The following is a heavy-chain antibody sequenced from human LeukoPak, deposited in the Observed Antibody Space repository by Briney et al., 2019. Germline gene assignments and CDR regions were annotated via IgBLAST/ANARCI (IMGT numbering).Heavy chain of an antibody. CDR3: VVVVEPPDSDGFDV. CDR1: GFTFSSYW. CDR2: INADGSTT. V-gene: IGHV3-74*01. J-gene: IGHJ3*01. D-gene: IGHD1-14*01. Sequence: SGGSLRLSCAASGFTFSSYWMSWVRQAPGKGLVWVSLINADGSTTTYADSVKGRFTISRDNARNTLSLQMNSLTIEDTAVYYCVVVVEPPDSDGFDVWGQGTMITVSS.